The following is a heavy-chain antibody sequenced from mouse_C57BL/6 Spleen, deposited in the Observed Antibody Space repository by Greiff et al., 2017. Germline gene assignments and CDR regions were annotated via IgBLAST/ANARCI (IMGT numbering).Heavy chain of an antibody. CDR3: ARWGRKAPSGDYFDD. CDR2: INPNNGGT. Sequence: VQLQQSGPELVKPGASVKIPCKASGYTFTDYNMDWVKQSHGKSLEWIGDINPNNGGTIYNQQFKGKATLTVDKSSSTAYMELRSLTSDDTAVYYGARWGRKAPSGDYFDDWGQGTTLTVSS. V-gene: IGHV1-18*01. CDR1: GYTFTDYN. J-gene: IGHJ2*01.